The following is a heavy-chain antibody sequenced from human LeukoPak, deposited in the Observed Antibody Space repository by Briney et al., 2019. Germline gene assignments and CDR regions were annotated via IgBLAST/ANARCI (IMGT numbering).Heavy chain of an antibody. CDR3: ARMGPYYYDSSGYYPFDY. Sequence: SETLSLTCTVSGGSISSYYWSWIRQPPGKGLEWIGYIYYSGSTNYNPSLKSRVTISVDTSKNQFSLKLSSVTAADTAVYHCARMGPYYYDSSGYYPFDYWGQGTLVTVSS. D-gene: IGHD3-22*01. J-gene: IGHJ4*02. CDR1: GGSISSYY. V-gene: IGHV4-59*01. CDR2: IYYSGST.